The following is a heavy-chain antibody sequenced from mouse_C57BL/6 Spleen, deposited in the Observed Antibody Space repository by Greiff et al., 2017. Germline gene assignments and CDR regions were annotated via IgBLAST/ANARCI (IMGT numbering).Heavy chain of an antibody. Sequence: VQLQQSGPELVKPGASVKIPCKASGYTFTDYNMDWVKQSHGKSLEWIGDIYPNNGGTIYNQKFKGKATLTVDKSSSTAYMELRSLTSEDTAVYYCARSNSRRAMDYWGQGTSVTVSS. J-gene: IGHJ4*01. CDR2: IYPNNGGT. CDR3: ARSNSRRAMDY. CDR1: GYTFTDYN. V-gene: IGHV1-18*01. D-gene: IGHD1-1*01.